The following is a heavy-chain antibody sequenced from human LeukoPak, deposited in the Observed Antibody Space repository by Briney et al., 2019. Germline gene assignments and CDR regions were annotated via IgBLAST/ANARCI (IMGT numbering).Heavy chain of an antibody. CDR1: GGTFSSYA. CDR2: IIPIFGTA. D-gene: IGHD2-2*01. CDR3: AQVVPAAMGGYYYYYYMDV. V-gene: IGHV1-69*05. Sequence: SAKVSCKASGGTFSSYAISWVRQAPGQGLEWMGGIIPIFGTANYAQKFQGRVTITTDESTSTAYMELSSLRSEDTAVYYCAQVVPAAMGGYYYYYYMDVWGKGTTVTVSS. J-gene: IGHJ6*03.